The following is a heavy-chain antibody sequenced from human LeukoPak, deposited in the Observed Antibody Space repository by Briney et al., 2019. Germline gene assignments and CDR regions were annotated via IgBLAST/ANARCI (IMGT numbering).Heavy chain of an antibody. J-gene: IGHJ4*02. CDR2: IRSKANSYAT. Sequence: GGSLRLSCAASGFTFSGSAMHWVRQASGKGLEWVGRIRSKANSYATAYAASVKGRFTISGDDSKNTAYLQMNSLKTEDTAVYYCTRYCSSTSCLYGFDYWGQGTLVTVSS. CDR1: GFTFSGSA. V-gene: IGHV3-73*01. CDR3: TRYCSSTSCLYGFDY. D-gene: IGHD2-2*01.